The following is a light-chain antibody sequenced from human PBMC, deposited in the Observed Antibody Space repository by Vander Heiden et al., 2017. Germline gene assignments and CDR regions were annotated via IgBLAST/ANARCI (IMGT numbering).Light chain of an antibody. CDR2: SAS. CDR1: QDVSRY. CDR3: QQSNSCPIYS. J-gene: IGKJ3*01. V-gene: IGKV1-9*01. Sequence: DIRLTHSPSLLSASVGARVTITCLTSQDVSRYLAWYQQKPGKAPKLLIYSASTLQSGVPSRFSGSGSGTEFTLTISSLQPEDFATYYCQQSNSCPIYSFGPGSRVDFK.